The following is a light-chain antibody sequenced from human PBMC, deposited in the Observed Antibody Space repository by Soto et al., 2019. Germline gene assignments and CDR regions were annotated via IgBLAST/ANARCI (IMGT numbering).Light chain of an antibody. J-gene: IGKJ3*01. Sequence: AIRMTQSPSSLSASTGDRVTITCRASQGISSYLAWYQQKPGKAPKLLIYAASTLQSGVPSRFSGSGSGTDVTLAISCLRSEDFSTYYCQQYYSYPFTFGPGTKVDIK. CDR3: QQYYSYPFT. V-gene: IGKV1-8*01. CDR2: AAS. CDR1: QGISSY.